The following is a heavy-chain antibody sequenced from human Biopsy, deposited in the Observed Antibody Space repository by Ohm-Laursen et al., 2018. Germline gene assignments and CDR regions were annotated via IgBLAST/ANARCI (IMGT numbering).Heavy chain of an antibody. CDR1: GGSISGYH. CDR3: ATIPGSYGVRWFEP. J-gene: IGHJ5*02. CDR2: ISYTGGI. D-gene: IGHD3-16*01. V-gene: IGHV4-59*01. Sequence: TLSLTCTVSGGSISGYHWSWIRKSPGKGLEWLAYISYTGGITSNPSLNGRATMSLDTSKNQFSLRLIYVTAADTAVYYCATIPGSYGVRWFEPWGQGTLVTVSS.